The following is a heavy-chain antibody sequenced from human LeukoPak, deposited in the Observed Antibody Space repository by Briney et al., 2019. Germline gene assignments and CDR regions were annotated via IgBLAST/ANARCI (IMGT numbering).Heavy chain of an antibody. J-gene: IGHJ6*02. CDR1: GFTFSSYA. CDR2: ISYDGSNK. V-gene: IGHV3-30*04. CDR3: ARGYYTSRMDV. D-gene: IGHD3-3*01. Sequence: GGSLRLSCAASGFTFSSYAMHWVRQAPGKGLEWVAVISYDGSNKYYADSVKGRFTISRDNSKNTLYLQMNSLRAEDTAVYHCARGYYTSRMDVWGQGTTVTVSS.